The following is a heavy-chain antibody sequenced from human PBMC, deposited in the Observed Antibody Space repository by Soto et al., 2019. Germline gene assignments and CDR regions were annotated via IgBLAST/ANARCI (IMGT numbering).Heavy chain of an antibody. CDR2: ISSSSSTI. J-gene: IGHJ4*02. D-gene: IGHD3-22*01. CDR3: ARDHDSSGYYYNPFDY. V-gene: IGHV3-48*02. CDR1: GFTFSSYS. Sequence: PGGSLRLSCAASGFTFSSYSMNWVRQAPGKGLEWVSYISSSSSTIYYADSVKGRFTISRDNAKNSLYLQMNSLRDEDTAVYYCARDHDSSGYYYNPFDYWGQGTLVTVSS.